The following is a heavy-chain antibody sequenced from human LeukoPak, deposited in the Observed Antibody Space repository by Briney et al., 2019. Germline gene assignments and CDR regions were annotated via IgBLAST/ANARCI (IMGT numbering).Heavy chain of an antibody. CDR3: ARAGRSGWYY. CDR2: INHSGST. CDR1: GGSFSGYY. J-gene: IGHJ4*02. V-gene: IGHV4-34*01. Sequence: SETLSLTCAVYGGSFSGYYWSWIRQPPGKGLEWIGEINHSGSTNYNPSLKGRVTISVDTSKNQFSLKLSSVTAADTAVYYCARAGRSGWYYWGQGTLVTVSS. D-gene: IGHD6-19*01.